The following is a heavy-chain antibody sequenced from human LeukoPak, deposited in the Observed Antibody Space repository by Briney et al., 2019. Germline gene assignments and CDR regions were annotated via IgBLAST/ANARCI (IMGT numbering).Heavy chain of an antibody. D-gene: IGHD3-3*01. CDR2: IYHSGST. CDR3: ARGNTIFGVVIFPSGFDP. J-gene: IGHJ5*02. CDR1: GYSISSGYY. V-gene: IGHV4-38-2*01. Sequence: SETLSLTCAVSGYSISSGYYWGWIRQPPGKGLEWIGSIYHSGSTYYNPSLKSRVPISVDTSKNQVSRKLSSVTAADTAVYYCARGNTIFGVVIFPSGFDPWGQGTLVTVSS.